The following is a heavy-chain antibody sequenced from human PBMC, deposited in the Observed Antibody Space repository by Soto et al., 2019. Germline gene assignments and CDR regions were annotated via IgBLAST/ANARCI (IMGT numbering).Heavy chain of an antibody. D-gene: IGHD1-7*01. CDR2: IYNSGST. CDR3: ARRYGTTFDY. Sequence: PSETLSLTCTVSGGSISSYYWSWIRQPPGKGLEWIGYIYNSGSTNYNPSLKSRVTISLDTSKNQFSLKLSSVTAADTAVYYCARRYGTTFDYWGQGTLVTVSS. J-gene: IGHJ4*02. CDR1: GGSISSYY. V-gene: IGHV4-59*12.